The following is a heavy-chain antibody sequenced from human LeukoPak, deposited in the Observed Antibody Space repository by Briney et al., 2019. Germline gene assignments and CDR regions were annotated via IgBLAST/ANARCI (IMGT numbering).Heavy chain of an antibody. Sequence: GGSLRLSCAASGFTFSNAWMSWVRQAPGKGLEWVGRIKSKTDGGTTDYAAPVKGRFTISRDDSKNTLYLQMNSLKTEDTAVYYCSTTGDYGGNSDFDYWGQGTLVTVSS. CDR2: IKSKTDGGTT. CDR1: GFTFSNAW. D-gene: IGHD4-23*01. J-gene: IGHJ4*02. V-gene: IGHV3-15*01. CDR3: STTGDYGGNSDFDY.